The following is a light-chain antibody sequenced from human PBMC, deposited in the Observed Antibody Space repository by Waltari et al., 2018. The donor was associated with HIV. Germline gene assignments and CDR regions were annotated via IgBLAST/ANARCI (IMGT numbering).Light chain of an antibody. Sequence: QSALTQPPSASGSPGQSVAISCTGSSNDIGTYNFVSWYQHHPGKAPKLIIYDVTRRPPGIPDRFSGTKSGYTASLTVSDLQVEDGADYYCVSYTEKDTFQLFGGGTKLAV. CDR2: DVT. J-gene: IGLJ2*01. V-gene: IGLV2-8*01. CDR3: VSYTEKDTFQL. CDR1: SNDIGTYNF.